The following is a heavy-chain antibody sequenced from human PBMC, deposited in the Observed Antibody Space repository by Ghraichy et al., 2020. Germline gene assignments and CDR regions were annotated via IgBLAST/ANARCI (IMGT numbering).Heavy chain of an antibody. CDR2: IYYSGST. CDR3: ARDAKEPERYYHYYMDV. V-gene: IGHV4-31*03. J-gene: IGHJ6*03. Sequence: SETLSLTCTVSGGSITSGAYYWSWIRQHPGKGLEWIGSIYYSGSTYYNPSLKSRVTMSVDTSKNQFSLKLSSVTAADTAVYYCARDAKEPERYYHYYMDVWGKGTTVTVSS. CDR1: GGSITSGAYY. D-gene: IGHD1-14*01.